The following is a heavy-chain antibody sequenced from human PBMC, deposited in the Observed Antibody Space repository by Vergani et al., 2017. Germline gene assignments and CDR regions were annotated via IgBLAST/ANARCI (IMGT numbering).Heavy chain of an antibody. V-gene: IGHV4-61*02. Sequence: QVKLQESGPGLLKPSQTLSLTCTVSGESIRSGSHYWSWIRQPAGKGPEWIGHIHTGGSTDLNPSFKSPVSISVDTSKSPFSLKLNSVTVADTAVYYCSRSRPYCTSGSCPAIWGQGTLVTVSS. CDR2: IHTGGST. J-gene: IGHJ4*02. CDR3: SRSRPYCTSGSCPAI. D-gene: IGHD2-15*01. CDR1: GESIRSGSHY.